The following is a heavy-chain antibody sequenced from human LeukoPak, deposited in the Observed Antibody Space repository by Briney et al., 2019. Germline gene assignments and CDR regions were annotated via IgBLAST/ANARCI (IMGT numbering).Heavy chain of an antibody. V-gene: IGHV1-46*01. J-gene: IGHJ1*01. CDR3: ARDGSYYGSGDQH. Sequence: ASVKVSCKASGGTFSSYAISWVRQAPGQGLEWMGIINPSGGSTSYAQKFQGRVTMTRDTSTSTVYMELSSLRSEDTAVYYCARDGSYYGSGDQHWGQGTLVTVSS. D-gene: IGHD3-10*01. CDR2: INPSGGST. CDR1: GGTFSSYA.